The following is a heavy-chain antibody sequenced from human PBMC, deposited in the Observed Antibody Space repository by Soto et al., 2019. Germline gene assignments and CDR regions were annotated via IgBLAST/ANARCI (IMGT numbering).Heavy chain of an antibody. Sequence: SEPLSLTCSVAGGSSVGGGYYRSWIRQHPGKGLEWIGYIFYSGSTYYNPSLKSRVTISVDTSKNQFSLKLSSVTAADTAVYYCARVHCSSTSCFLREYFDYWGQGTLVTVSS. CDR1: GGSSVGGGYY. J-gene: IGHJ4*02. CDR3: ARVHCSSTSCFLREYFDY. CDR2: IFYSGST. D-gene: IGHD2-2*01. V-gene: IGHV4-31*03.